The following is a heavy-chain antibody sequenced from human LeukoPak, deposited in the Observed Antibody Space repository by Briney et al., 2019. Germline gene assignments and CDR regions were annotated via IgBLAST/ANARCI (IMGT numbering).Heavy chain of an antibody. CDR2: INHSGST. D-gene: IGHD5-12*01. J-gene: IGHJ4*02. Sequence: SETLSLTCAVYGGSFSGYYWSWIRQPPGKGLEWIGEINHSGSTNYNPSLKSRVTISVDTSKNQFSLKLSSVTAAAPALSYSARGLPLPSFSGYDSASYFDPWGPGTLVTVSP. CDR3: ARGLPLPSFSGYDSASYFDP. V-gene: IGHV4-34*01. CDR1: GGSFSGYY.